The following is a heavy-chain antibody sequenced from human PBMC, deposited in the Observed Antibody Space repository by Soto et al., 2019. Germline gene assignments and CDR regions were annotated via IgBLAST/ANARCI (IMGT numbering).Heavy chain of an antibody. V-gene: IGHV3-21*01. D-gene: IGHD2-2*01. CDR3: ARGTHYLTSPDY. Sequence: PGESLKISCAASGFTFSSYSMNWVRQAPGKGLEWVSSISSSSSYIYYADSVKGRFTISRDNAKNSLYLQMNSLRAEDTAVYYCARGTHYLTSPDYWGQGTLVTVSS. J-gene: IGHJ4*02. CDR2: ISSSSSYI. CDR1: GFTFSSYS.